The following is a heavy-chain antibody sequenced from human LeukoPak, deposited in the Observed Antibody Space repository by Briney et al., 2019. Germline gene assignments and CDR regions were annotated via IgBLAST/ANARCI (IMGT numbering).Heavy chain of an antibody. D-gene: IGHD3-10*01. Sequence: PGGSLRISCAVSGFTFSSYAMNWVRQAPGKGLEWVSVISGSGGSTYYADSVKGRFTISRDNSKNTLYLQMNSLRAEDTAVYYCAKDVGSTRVLLWFGETDYYGMDVWGQGTTVTVSS. CDR3: AKDVGSTRVLLWFGETDYYGMDV. V-gene: IGHV3-23*01. CDR2: ISGSGGST. J-gene: IGHJ6*02. CDR1: GFTFSSYA.